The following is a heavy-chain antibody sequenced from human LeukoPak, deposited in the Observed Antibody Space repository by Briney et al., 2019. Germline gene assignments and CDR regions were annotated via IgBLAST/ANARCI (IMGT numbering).Heavy chain of an antibody. J-gene: IGHJ4*02. Sequence: GGSLRLSCAASGFTFSGSAMHWVRQAPGKGLEWVGRIRSKANNYATGYAASVKGRFTFSRDDSKNTAYLQMNSLKTEDTAVYYCTFASGTSYWGQGTLVTVSS. CDR1: GFTFSGSA. CDR2: IRSKANNYAT. CDR3: TFASGTSY. V-gene: IGHV3-73*01.